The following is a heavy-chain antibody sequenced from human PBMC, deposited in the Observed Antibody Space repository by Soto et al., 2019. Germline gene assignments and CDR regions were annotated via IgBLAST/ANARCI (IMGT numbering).Heavy chain of an antibody. D-gene: IGHD1-26*01. CDR3: SGAESPDTAYFSLY. CDR1: GDSVTSGDYY. CDR2: ISYSGNT. J-gene: IGHJ4*02. V-gene: IGHV4-30-4*01. Sequence: PSETLSLTCSVSGDSVTSGDYYWTWVRQSPGKGLEWIGYISYSGNTAYNPSLSSRLTISLDTSKNHFSLKLHAATAADTAVYYCSGAESPDTAYFSLYWGQGTPVTASS.